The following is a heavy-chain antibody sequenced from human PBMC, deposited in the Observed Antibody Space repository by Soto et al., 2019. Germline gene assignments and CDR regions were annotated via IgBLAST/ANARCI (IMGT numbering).Heavy chain of an antibody. V-gene: IGHV4-34*01. J-gene: IGHJ5*02. Sequence: SETLSLTCAVYGGSFSGYYWSWIRQPPGKGLEWIGEINHSGSTNYNPSLKSRVTISVDPSKNQFSLKLTSVTAADMAMYYCARPKTIGAAAGKGWFGPWGQGTLVTVSS. CDR1: GGSFSGYY. CDR3: ARPKTIGAAAGKGWFGP. CDR2: INHSGST. D-gene: IGHD6-13*01.